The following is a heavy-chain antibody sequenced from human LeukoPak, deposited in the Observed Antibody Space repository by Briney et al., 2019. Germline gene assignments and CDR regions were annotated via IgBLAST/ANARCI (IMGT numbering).Heavy chain of an antibody. D-gene: IGHD6-19*01. J-gene: IGHJ5*02. CDR3: ATGIAVAGTGNWFDP. Sequence: PGGSLRLSCAASGFTVSSNHMSWVRQAPGKGLEWVSVIYSGGSTYYADSVKGRFTISRDNSKNTLYLQMNSLRAEDTAVYYCATGIAVAGTGNWFDPWGQGTLVTVSS. CDR2: IYSGGST. V-gene: IGHV3-53*01. CDR1: GFTVSSNH.